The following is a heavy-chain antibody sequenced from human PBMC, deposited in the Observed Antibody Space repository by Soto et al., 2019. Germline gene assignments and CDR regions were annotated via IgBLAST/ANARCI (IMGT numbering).Heavy chain of an antibody. D-gene: IGHD1-26*01. CDR2: ISSSSSYT. J-gene: IGHJ4*02. CDR3: AKDWVGGSNKYYFEY. V-gene: IGHV3-11*06. Sequence: GGSLRLSCAASGFTFSDYYMSWIRQAPGKGLEWVSYISSSSSYTNYADSVKGRFTISRDNAKNSLYLQLNSLRGDDTAVYYCAKDWVGGSNKYYFEYWGQGTLVTVSS. CDR1: GFTFSDYY.